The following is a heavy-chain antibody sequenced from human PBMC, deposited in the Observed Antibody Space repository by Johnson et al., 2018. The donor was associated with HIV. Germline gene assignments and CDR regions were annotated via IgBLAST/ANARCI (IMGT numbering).Heavy chain of an antibody. D-gene: IGHD3-9*01. V-gene: IGHV3-66*02. Sequence: MLLVESGGGLVQPGGSLRLSCAASGITVGTNYMSWVRQAPGKGLEWVSVIFSVGDVYYADSVKGRFTIFRDNSKNMVSLQMNSLRPEDTAVYYCARDGRDLVTRGSFDVWGQGTVVTVSS. CDR1: GITVGTNY. CDR3: ARDGRDLVTRGSFDV. CDR2: IFSVGDV. J-gene: IGHJ3*01.